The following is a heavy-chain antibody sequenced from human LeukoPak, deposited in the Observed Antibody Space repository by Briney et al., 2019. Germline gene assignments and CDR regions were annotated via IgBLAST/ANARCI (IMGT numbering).Heavy chain of an antibody. Sequence: SETLSLTCAVYGGSFSGYYWSWIRQPPGKGLEWIGEINHSGSTNYNPSLKSRVTISVDTSENQFSLKLSSVTAADTAVYYCASSYGSGSYPFDYWGQGTLVTVSS. J-gene: IGHJ4*02. V-gene: IGHV4-34*01. D-gene: IGHD3-10*01. CDR2: INHSGST. CDR3: ASSYGSGSYPFDY. CDR1: GGSFSGYY.